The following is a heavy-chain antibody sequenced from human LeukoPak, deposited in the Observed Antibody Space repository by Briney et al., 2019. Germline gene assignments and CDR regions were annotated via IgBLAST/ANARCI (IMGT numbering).Heavy chain of an antibody. CDR1: GYTFTSYY. J-gene: IGHJ4*02. Sequence: ASVKVSCKASGYTFTSYYMHWVRQASGQGLEWMGIINPSGGSTSYAQKFQGRVTMTRDMSTSTVYMELSSLRSEDTAVYYCARDLGYSSGCRGGIDYWGQGTLVTVSS. D-gene: IGHD6-19*01. CDR3: ARDLGYSSGCRGGIDY. V-gene: IGHV1-46*01. CDR2: INPSGGST.